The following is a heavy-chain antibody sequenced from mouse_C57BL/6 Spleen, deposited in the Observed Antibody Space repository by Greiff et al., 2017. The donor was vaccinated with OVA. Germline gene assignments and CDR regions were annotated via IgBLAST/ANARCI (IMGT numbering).Heavy chain of an antibody. Sequence: VKLMESGPELVKPGASVKISCKASGYAFSSSWMNWVKQRPGKGLEWIGRIYPGDGDTNYNGKFKGKATLTADKSSSTAYMQLSSLTSEDSAVYFCARSNSNYVAWFAYWGQGTLVTVSA. CDR3: ARSNSNYVAWFAY. J-gene: IGHJ3*01. CDR2: IYPGDGDT. D-gene: IGHD2-5*01. CDR1: GYAFSSSW. V-gene: IGHV1-82*01.